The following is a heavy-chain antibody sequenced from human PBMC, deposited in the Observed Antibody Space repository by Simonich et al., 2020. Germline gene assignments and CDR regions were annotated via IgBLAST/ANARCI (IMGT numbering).Heavy chain of an antibody. V-gene: IGHV1-18*01. J-gene: IGHJ3*02. CDR2: IRANNGKT. CDR1: GYTFTSYG. D-gene: IGHD1-1*01. Sequence: QVQLVQSGAEVKKPGASVKVSCKASGYTFTSYGISGGRQAHGQGLEWRGWIRANNGKTNHAQKLQGRVTMTTDTSTSTAYMELRSLRSDDTAVYYCARSTTGTTAFDIWGQGTMVTVSS. CDR3: ARSTTGTTAFDI.